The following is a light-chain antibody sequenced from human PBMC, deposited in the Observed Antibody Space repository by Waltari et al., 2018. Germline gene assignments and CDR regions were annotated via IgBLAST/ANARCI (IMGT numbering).Light chain of an antibody. J-gene: IGKJ1*01. CDR1: QSVSSSY. Sequence: EIVLTQSPGTLSLSPGERATLSCRASQSVSSSYLAWYQQKPGQAPRLLIYGASSSATGIPDRCSGSGSGTDFTLTISRLEPEDFAVYYCQQYGSSPPWTFGQGTKVEIK. V-gene: IGKV3-20*01. CDR2: GAS. CDR3: QQYGSSPPWT.